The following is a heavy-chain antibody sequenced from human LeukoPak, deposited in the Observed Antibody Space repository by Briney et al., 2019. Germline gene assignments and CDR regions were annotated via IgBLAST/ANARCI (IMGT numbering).Heavy chain of an antibody. V-gene: IGHV1-2*02. CDR1: GYTFTGYY. CDR2: INPNSGGT. D-gene: IGHD3-10*01. CDR3: ARGGVRGVMRSWFDP. Sequence: ASVKVPCKASGYTFTGYYMHWVRQAPGQGLEWMGWINPNSGGTNYAQKFQGRVTMTRDTSISTAYMELSRLRSDDTAVYYCARGGVRGVMRSWFDPWGQGTLVTVSS. J-gene: IGHJ5*02.